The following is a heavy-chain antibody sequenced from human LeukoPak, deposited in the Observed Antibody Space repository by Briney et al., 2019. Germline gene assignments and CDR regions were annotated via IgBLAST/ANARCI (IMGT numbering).Heavy chain of an antibody. CDR3: AARGDYGDYVRFDY. J-gene: IGHJ4*02. CDR2: IIPIFGTA. D-gene: IGHD4-17*01. CDR1: GGTFSSYA. V-gene: IGHV1-69*01. Sequence: SSVKVSCKASGGTFSSYAISWVRQAPGQGLEWMGGIIPIFGTANYAQKFQGRVTITADESTSTAYVELSSLRSEDTAVYYCAARGDYGDYVRFDYWGQGTLVTVSS.